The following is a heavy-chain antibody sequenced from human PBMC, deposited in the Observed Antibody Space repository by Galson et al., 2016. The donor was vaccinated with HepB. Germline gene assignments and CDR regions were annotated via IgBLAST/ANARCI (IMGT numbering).Heavy chain of an antibody. CDR1: GGSISGNNW. J-gene: IGHJ3*02. Sequence: SETLSLTCAVSGGSISGNNWWSWVRQPPGKRLEWTGEIFHSGSTNYNPSLKSRVTMSVDKSRNHVSLRLISVTAADPAMYDCASYLVQSWAGSDAFDTWGLGTMVTVSS. V-gene: IGHV4-4*02. CDR3: ASYLVQSWAGSDAFDT. CDR2: IFHSGST. D-gene: IGHD6-13*01.